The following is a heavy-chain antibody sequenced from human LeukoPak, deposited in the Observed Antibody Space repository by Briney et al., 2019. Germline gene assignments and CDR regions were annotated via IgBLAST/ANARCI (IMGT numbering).Heavy chain of an antibody. CDR3: ARKSARGGDFDY. J-gene: IGHJ4*02. CDR2: IYYTGST. V-gene: IGHV4-59*08. Sequence: SETLSLTCTVSGGSISDYYWNWIRQPPGKGLEWIGNIYYTGSTNYSPSLRSRVTISVDTSKNQFSLKLTSVTATDTAIYYCARKSARGGDFDYWGQGTLVTVSS. CDR1: GGSISDYY. D-gene: IGHD6-6*01.